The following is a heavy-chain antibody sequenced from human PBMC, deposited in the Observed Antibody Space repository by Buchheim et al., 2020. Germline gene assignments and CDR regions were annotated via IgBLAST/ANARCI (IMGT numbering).Heavy chain of an antibody. CDR1: GFTFNNYE. D-gene: IGHD3-22*01. J-gene: IGHJ4*02. Sequence: EVQLVDSGGGLVQPGGSLRLSCAASGFTFNNYEMNWVRQAPGKGLGWVSYISDSSRTKYYADSVKGRFTVSRDNGKNSLYLQMNSLRAEDTAVYYCARGRDDNSGYFDYWGQGTL. CDR2: ISDSSRTK. V-gene: IGHV3-48*03. CDR3: ARGRDDNSGYFDY.